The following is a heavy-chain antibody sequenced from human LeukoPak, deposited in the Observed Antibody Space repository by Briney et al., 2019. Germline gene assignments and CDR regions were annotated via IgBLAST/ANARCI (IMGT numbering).Heavy chain of an antibody. CDR1: GYTFTSYG. Sequence: ASVKVSCKDSGYTFTSYGISWVRQAPGQGLEWMGWISAYNGNTNYAQKFQGRVTLTRDMSTSTDYLELSSLRSEDTAVYYCARDNSVRDEAWWYNPWGQGTLVTVSS. J-gene: IGHJ5*02. CDR2: ISAYNGNT. V-gene: IGHV1-18*01. CDR3: ARDNSVRDEAWWYNP. D-gene: IGHD5-24*01.